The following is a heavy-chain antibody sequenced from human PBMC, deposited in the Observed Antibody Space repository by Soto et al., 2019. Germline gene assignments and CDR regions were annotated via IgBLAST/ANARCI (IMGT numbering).Heavy chain of an antibody. D-gene: IGHD6-19*01. Sequence: QVQLVQSGADVKKPGASVKVSCKASGYNCTSYGISWVRQAPGQGLEWMGWISPHNDRTKYARRFQDRVTMPTETPTSTVYMELGSLRSDDTAVYYCARDLYYSSGRYFDHDAFDIWGQGTVVTVSS. CDR2: ISPHNDRT. CDR3: ARDLYYSSGRYFDHDAFDI. J-gene: IGHJ3*02. V-gene: IGHV1-18*01. CDR1: GYNCTSYG.